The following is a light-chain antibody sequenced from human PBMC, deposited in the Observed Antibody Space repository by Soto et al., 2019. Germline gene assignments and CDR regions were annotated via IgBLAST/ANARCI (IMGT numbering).Light chain of an antibody. V-gene: IGKV1-39*01. CDR3: QLSYSTLA. Sequence: DIQMTQSPSSLSASVGDRVTITCRASQSISSYLNWYRQKPGKAPKLLIYAASRLQSGVPSRFSRSASETDLKHTITGLLPEYFVTYYGQLSYSTLALDQGKRLEL. CDR2: AAS. CDR1: QSISSY. J-gene: IGKJ5*01.